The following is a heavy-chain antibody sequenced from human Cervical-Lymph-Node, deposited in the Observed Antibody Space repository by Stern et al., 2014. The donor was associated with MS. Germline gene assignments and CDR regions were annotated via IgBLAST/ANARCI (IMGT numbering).Heavy chain of an antibody. CDR1: GCTFSSSG. D-gene: IGHD3-10*01. V-gene: IGHV1-69*01. J-gene: IGHJ4*02. CDR3: ALGGFGHYFEY. Sequence: VQLVESGAEVLKPGSSVKVSCRASGCTFSSSGIRWVRQAPGQGLEWKGGIIPIIGTANYAQNYQGRVTITADESTSTAYMELSSLRSEDTAIYYCALGGFGHYFEYWGQGTLVTVSS. CDR2: IIPIIGTA.